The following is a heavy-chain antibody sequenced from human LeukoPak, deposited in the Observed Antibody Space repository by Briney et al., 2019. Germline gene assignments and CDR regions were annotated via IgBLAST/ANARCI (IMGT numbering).Heavy chain of an antibody. D-gene: IGHD3-10*01. V-gene: IGHV4-39*01. CDR1: GGSISSSSYY. CDR3: ARRGYYGSGSYFDY. CDR2: IYYSGST. Sequence: SETLSLTCTVSGGSISSSSYYWGWIRQPPGKGLEWIGSIYYSGSTYYNPSLESRVTISVDTSKNQFSLKLSSVTAADTAVYYCARRGYYGSGSYFDYWGQGTLVTVSS. J-gene: IGHJ4*02.